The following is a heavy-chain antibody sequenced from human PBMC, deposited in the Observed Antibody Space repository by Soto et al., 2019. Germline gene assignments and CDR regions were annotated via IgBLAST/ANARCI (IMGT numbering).Heavy chain of an antibody. D-gene: IGHD4-4*01. V-gene: IGHV4-34*01. J-gene: IGHJ6*03. Sequence: SETLSLTCAVYGGSFSGYYWSWIRQPPGKGLEWIGEINHSGSTNYNPSLKSRVAISVDTSKNQFSLKLSSVTAADTAVYYCARGNYSNYDYYYYYYMDVWGKGTTVTVSS. CDR3: ARGNYSNYDYYYYYYMDV. CDR1: GGSFSGYY. CDR2: INHSGST.